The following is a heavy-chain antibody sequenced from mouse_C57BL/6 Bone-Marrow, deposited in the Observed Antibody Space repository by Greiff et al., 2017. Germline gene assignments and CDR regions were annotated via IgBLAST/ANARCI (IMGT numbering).Heavy chain of an antibody. CDR1: GYTFTSYW. CDR3: ARVRDGYPPWFAY. Sequence: QVQLQQPGAELVRPGTSVKLSCKASGYTFTSYWMHWVKQRPGQGLEWIGVIDPSDSYTNYNQKFKGKATLTVDTSSSTAYMQLSSLTSEDSAVYYCARVRDGYPPWFAYWGQGTLVTVSA. D-gene: IGHD2-3*01. V-gene: IGHV1-59*01. CDR2: IDPSDSYT. J-gene: IGHJ3*01.